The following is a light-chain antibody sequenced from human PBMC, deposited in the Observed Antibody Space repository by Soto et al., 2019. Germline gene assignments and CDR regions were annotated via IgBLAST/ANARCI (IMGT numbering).Light chain of an antibody. V-gene: IGLV2-14*01. CDR2: DVS. Sequence: SVVTQAANVSGSPGQSITLSCTGTSSDVGGYNYVSWYQQHPGKAPKLMIYDVSNRPSGVSNRFSGSKSGNTASLTISGLQAWDEADYYCSSYTSSSTHGFGTGTKVTVL. CDR3: SSYTSSSTHG. CDR1: SSDVGGYNY. J-gene: IGLJ1*01.